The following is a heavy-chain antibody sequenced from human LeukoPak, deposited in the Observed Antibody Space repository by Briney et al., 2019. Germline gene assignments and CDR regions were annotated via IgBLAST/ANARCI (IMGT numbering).Heavy chain of an antibody. V-gene: IGHV3-48*04. J-gene: IGHJ4*02. CDR1: GFTFSDYG. Sequence: GGSLRLSCAASGFTFSDYGMNWVRQAPGKGLEWISYVGISSGNTKYADSVKGRFTISGDSAKNSVFLQMNSLRVEDTAVYYCARDHRYAFDNWGQGTLVTVSS. CDR3: ARDHRYAFDN. D-gene: IGHD5-12*01. CDR2: VGISSGNT.